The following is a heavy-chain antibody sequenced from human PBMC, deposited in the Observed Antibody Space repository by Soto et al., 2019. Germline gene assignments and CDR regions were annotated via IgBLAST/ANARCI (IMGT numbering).Heavy chain of an antibody. CDR1: GFAFSNYA. V-gene: IGHV3-23*01. CDR2: ISGGDANT. CDR3: AKDFAYSDNPYKTEFYFDY. D-gene: IGHD1-26*01. Sequence: GGSLRLSCAASGFAFSNYAMSWVRQASGKGLEWVSAISGGDANTYYADSVRGRFTISRDNSRNTLHLQMDSLRAEDTAVYYCAKDFAYSDNPYKTEFYFDYWGQGTLVTVSS. J-gene: IGHJ4*02.